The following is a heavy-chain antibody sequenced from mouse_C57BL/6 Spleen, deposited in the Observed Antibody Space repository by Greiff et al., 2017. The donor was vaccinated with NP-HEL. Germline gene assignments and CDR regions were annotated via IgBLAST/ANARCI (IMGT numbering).Heavy chain of an antibody. CDR1: GYTFTSYW. CDR2: IDPSDSYT. J-gene: IGHJ4*01. Sequence: QVQLQQPGAELVMPGASVKLSCKASGYTFTSYWMHWVKQRPGQGLEWIGEIDPSDSYTNYNQKFKGKSTLTVDKSSSTAYMQLSSLTSEDSAVYYCARLRVRRDYAMDYWGQGTSVTVSS. V-gene: IGHV1-69*01. D-gene: IGHD2-14*01. CDR3: ARLRVRRDYAMDY.